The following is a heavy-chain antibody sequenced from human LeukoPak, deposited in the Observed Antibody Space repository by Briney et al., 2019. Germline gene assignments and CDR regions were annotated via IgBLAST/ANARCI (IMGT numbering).Heavy chain of an antibody. CDR1: GGTFSSYA. Sequence: SVKVSCKASGGTFSSYAISWVRQAPGQGLEWMGGIIPIFGTANYAQKFQGRVTITTDESTSTAYMKLSSLRSEDTAVYYCASQYCSSTSCSTFDYWGQGTLVTVSS. J-gene: IGHJ4*02. CDR3: ASQYCSSTSCSTFDY. V-gene: IGHV1-69*05. CDR2: IIPIFGTA. D-gene: IGHD2-2*01.